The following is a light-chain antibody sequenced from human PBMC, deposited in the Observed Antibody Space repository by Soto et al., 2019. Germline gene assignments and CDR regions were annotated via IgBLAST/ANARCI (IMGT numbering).Light chain of an antibody. CDR2: GAS. Sequence: EIVLTQSPGTLSLSPRERATLSCRASQSVSSDYLAWYQQKPGQAPRLLIYGASTRATGIPDRFSGSGSGTDFTLTISRLEPEDFAVYYCQQYGTSPRTFGHGTKVDIK. CDR3: QQYGTSPRT. J-gene: IGKJ1*01. CDR1: QSVSSDY. V-gene: IGKV3-20*01.